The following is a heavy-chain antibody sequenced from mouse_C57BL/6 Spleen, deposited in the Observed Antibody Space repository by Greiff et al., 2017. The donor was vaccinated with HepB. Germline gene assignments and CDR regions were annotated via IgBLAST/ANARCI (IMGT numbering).Heavy chain of an antibody. CDR2: IDPENGDT. D-gene: IGHD1-1*01. V-gene: IGHV14-4*01. J-gene: IGHJ3*01. CDR3: TTDGSSYAWFAY. CDR1: GFNIKDDY. Sequence: EVQLQQSGAELVRPGASVKLSCTASGFNIKDDYMHWVKQRPEQGLEWIGWIDPENGDTEYASKFQGKATITADISSNTAYLQLSSLTSEDTAVYYGTTDGSSYAWFAYWGQGTLVTVSA.